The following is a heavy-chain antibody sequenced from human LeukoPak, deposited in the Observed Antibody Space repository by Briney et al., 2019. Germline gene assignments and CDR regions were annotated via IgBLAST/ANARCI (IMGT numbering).Heavy chain of an antibody. J-gene: IGHJ3*02. CDR3: ARGETGPHAFDI. V-gene: IGHV3-64*01. CDR2: ISSNGGST. D-gene: IGHD3-10*01. CDR1: GFTFSSYA. Sequence: GGSLRLSCAASGFTFSSYAVHWVRQAPGKGLEYVSAISSNGGSTYYANSVKGRFTISRDNSKNTLYLQMGSLRAEDMAVYYCARGETGPHAFDIWGQGTMVTVSS.